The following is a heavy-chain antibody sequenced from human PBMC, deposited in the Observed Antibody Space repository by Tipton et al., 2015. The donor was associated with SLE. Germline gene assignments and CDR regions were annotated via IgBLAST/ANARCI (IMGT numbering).Heavy chain of an antibody. D-gene: IGHD4-17*01. CDR3: ARVAGDHDAFDI. CDR2: IFSSGST. V-gene: IGHV4-59*11. CDR1: GGFISSHY. Sequence: TLSLTCTVSGGFISSHYWGWIRQPPGKGLEWIGYIFSSGSTNYNPSLKSRVTISVDTSKNQFSLKLSSVTAADTAVYYCARVAGDHDAFDIWGQGTMVTVSS. J-gene: IGHJ3*02.